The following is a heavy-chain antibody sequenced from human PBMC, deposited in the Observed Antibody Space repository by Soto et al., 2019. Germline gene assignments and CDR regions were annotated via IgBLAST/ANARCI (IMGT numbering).Heavy chain of an antibody. V-gene: IGHV3-23*01. CDR3: AKILTSPNARYCSSTSCFLGYFDY. Sequence: GGSLRLSCAASGFTFSSYAMSWVRQAPGKGLEWVSAISGSGGSTYYADSVKGRFTISRDNSKNTLYLQMNSLRAEDTAVYYCAKILTSPNARYCSSTSCFLGYFDYWGQGTLVTVSS. CDR1: GFTFSSYA. CDR2: ISGSGGST. D-gene: IGHD2-2*01. J-gene: IGHJ4*02.